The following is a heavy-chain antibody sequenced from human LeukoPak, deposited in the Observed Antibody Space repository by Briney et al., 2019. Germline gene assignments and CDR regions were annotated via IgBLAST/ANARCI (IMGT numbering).Heavy chain of an antibody. J-gene: IGHJ4*02. CDR2: IKQDGSEK. CDR1: GFNFSSDW. V-gene: IGHV3-7*01. CDR3: ARDYGVYGGYAFDY. Sequence: GGSLRLSCAASGFNFSSDWMSWVRQAPGKGLEGVANIKQDGSEKYYVDSVRGRFTISRDNAKNSLYLQMNSLRAEDTAVYYRARDYGVYGGYAFDYWGQGILVTVSS. D-gene: IGHD4-23*01.